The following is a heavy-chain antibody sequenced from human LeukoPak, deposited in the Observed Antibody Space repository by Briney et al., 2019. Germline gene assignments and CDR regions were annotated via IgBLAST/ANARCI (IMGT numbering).Heavy chain of an antibody. CDR1: GFNFCSYA. CDR2: VSGSGGST. V-gene: IGHV3-23*01. Sequence: PGGSLRLSCAASGFNFCSYAMSWVRQAPGKGLEWVSGVSGSGGSTYYADSVKGRFTISRDNSKNTLYLQMNSLRAEDTAVYYCAKDLDIVATITGNWGQGTLVTVSS. J-gene: IGHJ4*02. CDR3: AKDLDIVATITGN. D-gene: IGHD5-12*01.